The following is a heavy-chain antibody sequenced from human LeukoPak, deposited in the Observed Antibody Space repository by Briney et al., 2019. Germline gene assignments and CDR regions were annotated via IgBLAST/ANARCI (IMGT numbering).Heavy chain of an antibody. CDR2: ISGSGGST. V-gene: IGHV3-23*01. CDR1: GFTFNTYA. CDR3: AKAGEYCPDGSCYSENYYLDF. J-gene: IGHJ4*02. Sequence: PGGSLRLSCAASGFTFNTYAMTRVRQAPGKGLEWVSGISGSGGSTSYSVKGRFTISRDNSKDTLYLQMTSLRAEDTAVYYCAKAGEYCPDGSCYSENYYLDFWGQGTLVTVSS. D-gene: IGHD2-15*01.